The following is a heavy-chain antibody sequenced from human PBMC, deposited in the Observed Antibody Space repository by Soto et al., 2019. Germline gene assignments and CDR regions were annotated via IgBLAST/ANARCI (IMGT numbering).Heavy chain of an antibody. CDR2: IYYSGST. CDR3: ARGTGYYSPHFDY. V-gene: IGHV4-31*03. CDR1: GGSISSGGYY. Sequence: TLSLTCTVSGGSISSGGYYWSWIRQHPGKGLEWIGYIYYSGSTYYNPSLKSRVTISVDTSKNQFSLKLSSVTAADTAGYYCARGTGYYSPHFDYWGQGTLVTVSS. J-gene: IGHJ4*02. D-gene: IGHD3-9*01.